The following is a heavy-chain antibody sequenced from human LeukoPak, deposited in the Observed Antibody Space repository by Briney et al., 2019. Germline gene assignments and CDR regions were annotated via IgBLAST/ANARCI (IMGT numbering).Heavy chain of an antibody. D-gene: IGHD2-2*01. Sequence: GGSLRLSCAASGFTFSSYAMSWVRQAPGKGLEWVSAISGSGGSTYYADSVKGRFTISRDNSKNTLYLQMNSLRAEDTAVYYCAKGRGPYCSSTSCYPDAFDIWGQGTMVTVSS. CDR1: GFTFSSYA. CDR2: ISGSGGST. V-gene: IGHV3-23*01. J-gene: IGHJ3*02. CDR3: AKGRGPYCSSTSCYPDAFDI.